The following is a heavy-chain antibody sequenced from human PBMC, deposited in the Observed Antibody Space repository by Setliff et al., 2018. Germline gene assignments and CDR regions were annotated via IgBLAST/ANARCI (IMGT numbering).Heavy chain of an antibody. J-gene: IGHJ4*02. CDR1: GDTLTTYA. D-gene: IGHD6-19*01. CDR3: VRVTSGRLDFDY. CDR2: IIPIFGSP. V-gene: IGHV1-69*13. Sequence: GASVKVSCKASGDTLTTYAIHWVRQAPGQGLEWMGMIIPIFGSPHYAQRFQDRVIITADVSTRTAYMDLSSLRSEDTAIYYCVRVTSGRLDFDYWGQGTPVTVS.